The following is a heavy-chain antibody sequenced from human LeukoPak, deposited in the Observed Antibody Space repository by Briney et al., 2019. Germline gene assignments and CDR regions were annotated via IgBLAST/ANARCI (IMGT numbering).Heavy chain of an antibody. V-gene: IGHV4-39*07. Sequence: PSETLSLTCTVSGGSISSSSYYWGWIRQPPGKGLEWIGSIYYSGSTYYNPSLKSRVTISLDTSKNQFSLKLSSVTAADTAVYYCAILLRGEIDYWGQGTLVTVSS. D-gene: IGHD3-16*01. CDR3: AILLRGEIDY. CDR1: GGSISSSSYY. CDR2: IYYSGST. J-gene: IGHJ4*02.